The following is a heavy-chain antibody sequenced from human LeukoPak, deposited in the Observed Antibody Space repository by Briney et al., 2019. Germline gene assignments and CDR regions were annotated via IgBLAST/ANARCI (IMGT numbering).Heavy chain of an antibody. D-gene: IGHD5-24*01. CDR3: ARDRDGYLETYFDY. CDR1: GFTVSSNY. Sequence: PGGSLRLSCAASGFTVSSNYMSWVRQAPGKGLEWVSVIYSGGSTYYADSVKGRFTISRDNSKNTLYLQMNSLRAEDTAVYYCARDRDGYLETYFDYWGHGALVTVSS. V-gene: IGHV3-53*01. CDR2: IYSGGST. J-gene: IGHJ4*01.